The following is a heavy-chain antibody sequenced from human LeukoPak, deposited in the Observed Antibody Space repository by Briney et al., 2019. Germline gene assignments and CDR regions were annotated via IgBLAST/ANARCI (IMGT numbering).Heavy chain of an antibody. CDR2: IYYSGNT. CDR1: GGSISSYY. CDR3: ATIVAGGYYSHYDY. Sequence: PSETLSLTCTVSGGSISSYYWSWIRQPPEKGLEWIGYIYYSGNTNYNPSLKSRVTISVDTSKNQFSLKLNSVTAADTAVYYCATIVAGGYYSHYDYWGQGTLVTVSS. V-gene: IGHV4-59*01. D-gene: IGHD3-3*01. J-gene: IGHJ4*02.